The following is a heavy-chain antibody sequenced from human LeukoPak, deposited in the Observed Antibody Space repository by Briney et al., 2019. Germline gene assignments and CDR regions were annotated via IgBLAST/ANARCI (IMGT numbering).Heavy chain of an antibody. CDR1: GYGFTSYW. CDR3: ARTDTAMVTGGWFDP. V-gene: IGHV5-51*01. J-gene: IGHJ5*02. Sequence: GESLKTSCKGSGYGFTSYWIGWVRQMPGKGLEWMGIIYPGDSDTRYSPSFQGQVTISADKSISTAYLQWSSLKASDTAMYYCARTDTAMVTGGWFDPWGQGTLVTVSS. D-gene: IGHD5-18*01. CDR2: IYPGDSDT.